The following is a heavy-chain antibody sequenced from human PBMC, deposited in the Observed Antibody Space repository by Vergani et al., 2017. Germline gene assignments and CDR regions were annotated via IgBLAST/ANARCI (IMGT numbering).Heavy chain of an antibody. D-gene: IGHD2-15*01. Sequence: QLQLQESGPGLVKPSETLSLTCTVFDGYVSSGYYYWGWIRQPPGKGLEWIGSMYYSGNTYYNPSLRSRVTISVDTSRNQFSLKLSSVTAADTAVYYCAKQGFCVGANRDNAFDSWGRGRLVTVSS. V-gene: IGHV4-39*01. J-gene: IGHJ3*02. CDR2: MYYSGNT. CDR3: AKQGFCVGANRDNAFDS. CDR1: DGYVSSGYYY.